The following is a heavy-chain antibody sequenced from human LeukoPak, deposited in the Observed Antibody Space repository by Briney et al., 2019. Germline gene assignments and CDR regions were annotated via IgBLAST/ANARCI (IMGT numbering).Heavy chain of an antibody. J-gene: IGHJ4*02. CDR3: ARVDPVGALFDY. V-gene: IGHV3-53*01. CDR2: IYSGGST. CDR1: GFTVSSNY. D-gene: IGHD6-6*01. Sequence: GGSLRLSCAASGFTVSSNYMSWVRQAPGKGLEWVSVIYSGGSTYYADSVKGRFTISRDNSKNTLYLQMNSLRAEDTAVYYCARVDPVGALFDYWGQGTLVTVSS.